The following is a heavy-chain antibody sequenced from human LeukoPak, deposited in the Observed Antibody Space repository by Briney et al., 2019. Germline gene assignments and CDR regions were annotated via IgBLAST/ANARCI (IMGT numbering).Heavy chain of an antibody. J-gene: IGHJ4*02. CDR1: GFTFNTYA. Sequence: GGSLRLSCAASGFTFNTYAMSWVRQAPGKGLEWVSAISGSDAGTYYADSVKGRFTISRDNSKNTLYLQMNSLRAEDTAVYYCAKGNIVVVVAAYYFDYWGQGTLVTVSS. CDR3: AKGNIVVVVAAYYFDY. D-gene: IGHD2-15*01. CDR2: ISGSDAGT. V-gene: IGHV3-23*01.